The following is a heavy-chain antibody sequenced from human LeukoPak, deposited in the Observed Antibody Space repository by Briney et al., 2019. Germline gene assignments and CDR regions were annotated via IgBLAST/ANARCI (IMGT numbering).Heavy chain of an antibody. D-gene: IGHD1-26*01. Sequence: GESLKISCEASGYSFTTYWNGWVRQMPGKGLEWMGIICPGDSDTRYSPSFQGQVTISADKSTSTAYLQWSSLKASGTAMYYCAKSHGGGATHSWGQGTLVTVST. CDR1: GYSFTTYW. CDR2: ICPGDSDT. J-gene: IGHJ4*02. CDR3: AKSHGGGATHS. V-gene: IGHV5-51*01.